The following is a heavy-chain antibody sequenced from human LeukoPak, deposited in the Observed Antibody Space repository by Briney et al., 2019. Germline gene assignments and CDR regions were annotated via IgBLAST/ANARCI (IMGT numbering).Heavy chain of an antibody. V-gene: IGHV3-11*04. CDR2: ISSSGSPI. CDR3: ARVTLTGYYAFDY. Sequence: GGSLRLSCAASGFTFSDYYMSCIRQAPGKGLEWVSYISSSGSPIYYADSVKGRFTISRDNAKNSLYLQMNSLRAEDTAVYYCARVTLTGYYAFDYWGQGTLVTVSS. CDR1: GFTFSDYY. J-gene: IGHJ4*02. D-gene: IGHD3-9*01.